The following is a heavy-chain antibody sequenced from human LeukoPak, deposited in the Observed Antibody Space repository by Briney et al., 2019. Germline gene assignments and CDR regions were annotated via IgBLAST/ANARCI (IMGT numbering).Heavy chain of an antibody. Sequence: PGGSLRLSCAASGFTFSSHAMSWVRQAPGKGLEGVSAVSGSGTNTYYADSVKGRFTISRDNSENTLYLQMNSLRAEDTALYFCAKDTIGYNKPFVCLGQGTLVTVSS. D-gene: IGHD2-8*01. CDR2: VSGSGTNT. V-gene: IGHV3-23*01. J-gene: IGHJ4*02. CDR1: GFTFSSHA. CDR3: AKDTIGYNKPFVC.